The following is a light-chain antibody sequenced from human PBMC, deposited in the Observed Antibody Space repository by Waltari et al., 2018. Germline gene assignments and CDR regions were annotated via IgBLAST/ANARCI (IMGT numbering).Light chain of an antibody. CDR1: SSDVGGYNY. CDR2: DVS. V-gene: IGLV2-11*01. Sequence: QSALTQPRSVSGSPGQSVTISCTGTSSDVGGYNYVSWYQQHPGKAPKLIIYDVSKRPSGVPDRFSGSKSDNTASLTISGLQADIEADYYCCSYAGSYTWVFGGGTKLTVL. J-gene: IGLJ3*02. CDR3: CSYAGSYTWV.